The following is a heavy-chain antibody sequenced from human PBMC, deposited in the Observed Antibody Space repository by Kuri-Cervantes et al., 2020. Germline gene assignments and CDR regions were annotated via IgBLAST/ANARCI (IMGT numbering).Heavy chain of an antibody. CDR3: ARDNHYGGNKEDWYLDV. D-gene: IGHD4-23*01. J-gene: IGHJ2*01. CDR2: IHYSGST. CDR1: GGSMSSYY. Sequence: GSLRLSCTVSGGSMSSYYWSWIRQPPGKGLEWIAYIHYSGSTDYNASLKSRATISVDTSKNQFSLKLTSVTAADTAIYYCARDNHYGGNKEDWYLDVWGRGTLVTVSS. V-gene: IGHV4-59*08.